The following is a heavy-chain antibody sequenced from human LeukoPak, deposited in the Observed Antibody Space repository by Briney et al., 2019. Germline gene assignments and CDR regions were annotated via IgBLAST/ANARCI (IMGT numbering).Heavy chain of an antibody. CDR1: GFPSSSYD. V-gene: IGHV3-13*01. Sequence: GGSLRLSCVASGFPSSSYDMHWVRHTTGKGLEWVSAIGTAGDAYYPGTVRGRFTVSRENARNSLYLQMNSLRAGDTAVYYCARGYVYSYDYWGQGIMVTVSS. CDR3: ARGYVYSYDY. J-gene: IGHJ4*02. CDR2: IGTAGDA. D-gene: IGHD3-16*01.